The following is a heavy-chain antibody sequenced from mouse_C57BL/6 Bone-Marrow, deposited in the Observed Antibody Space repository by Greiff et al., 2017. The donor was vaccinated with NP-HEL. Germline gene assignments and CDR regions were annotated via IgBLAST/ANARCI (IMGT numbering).Heavy chain of an antibody. D-gene: IGHD2-1*01. V-gene: IGHV1-19*01. J-gene: IGHJ1*03. Sequence: GASVKMSCKASGYTFTDYYMNWVKQSHGKSLEWIGVINPYNGGTSYNQKFKGKATLTVDKSSSTAYMELNSLTSEDSAVYYCARGGNYEYFDVWGTGTTVTVSS. CDR3: ARGGNYEYFDV. CDR1: GYTFTDYY. CDR2: INPYNGGT.